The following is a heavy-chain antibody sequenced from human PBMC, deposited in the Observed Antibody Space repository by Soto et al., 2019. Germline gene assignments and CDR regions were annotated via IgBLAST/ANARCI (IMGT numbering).Heavy chain of an antibody. CDR2: IYYSGST. CDR3: ARCYSSSWYGYWYFDL. J-gene: IGHJ2*01. V-gene: IGHV4-61*01. CDR1: GGSVSSGSYY. Sequence: SETLSLTCTVSGGSVSSGSYYWSWIRQPPGKGLEWIGYIYYSGSTNYNPSLKSRVTISVDTSKNQFSLKLSSVTAADTAVYYCARCYSSSWYGYWYFDLWGRGTLVTVSS. D-gene: IGHD6-13*01.